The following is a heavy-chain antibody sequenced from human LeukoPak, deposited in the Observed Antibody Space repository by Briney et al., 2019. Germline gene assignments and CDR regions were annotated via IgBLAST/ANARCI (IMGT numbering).Heavy chain of an antibody. D-gene: IGHD3-10*01. Sequence: TGGSLRLSCAASGFTFSSYAMSWVRQAPGKGLEWVSAISGSGGSTYYADSVKGRFTTSRDNSKNTLYLQMNSLRAEDTAVYYCAKILGSGSPLIDYWGQGTLVTVSS. J-gene: IGHJ4*02. CDR3: AKILGSGSPLIDY. CDR1: GFTFSSYA. V-gene: IGHV3-23*01. CDR2: ISGSGGST.